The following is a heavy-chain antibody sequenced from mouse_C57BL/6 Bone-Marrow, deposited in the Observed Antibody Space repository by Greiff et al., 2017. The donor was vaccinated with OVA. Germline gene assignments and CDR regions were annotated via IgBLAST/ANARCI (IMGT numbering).Heavy chain of an antibody. V-gene: IGHV1-52*01. CDR1: GYTFTSYW. D-gene: IGHD1-1*01. CDR2: IDPSDSET. CDR3: AREVYYYGSSLFDY. Sequence: QVQLQQPGAELVRPGSSVKLSCKASGYTFTSYWMHWVKQRPIQGLEWIGNIDPSDSETNYNQKFKDKATLTVDKSSSTAYMQLSSLTSEDSAVYYCAREVYYYGSSLFDYWGQGTTLTVSS. J-gene: IGHJ2*01.